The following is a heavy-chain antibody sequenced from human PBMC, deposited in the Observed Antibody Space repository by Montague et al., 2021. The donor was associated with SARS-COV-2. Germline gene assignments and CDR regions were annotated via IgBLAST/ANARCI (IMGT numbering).Heavy chain of an antibody. CDR1: GYSISSGYY. D-gene: IGHD3-22*01. Sequence: SETLSLTCTVSGYSISSGYYWGWIRKFPEKGLEWIGSIYHSGTTYYNPSLKSRVTISADTPKNQFSLRLSSVTAADTAVYYCARISRNSGFVGVFDIWGQGTLVTVSS. CDR3: ARISRNSGFVGVFDI. J-gene: IGHJ3*02. CDR2: IYHSGTT. V-gene: IGHV4-38-2*02.